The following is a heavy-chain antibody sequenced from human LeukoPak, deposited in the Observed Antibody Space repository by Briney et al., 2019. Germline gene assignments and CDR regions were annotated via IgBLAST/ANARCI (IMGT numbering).Heavy chain of an antibody. CDR1: GYSFTSYW. J-gene: IGHJ3*02. Sequence: GESLKISCKGSGYSFTSYWIGWVRQMPGKGLEWMGIIYPGDSDTRYSPSFQGQVTISADKSISTAYLQWSSLKASDTAMYYCATYHLVATLPIPYQLLWDPPVGGAFDIWGQGTMVTVSS. CDR2: IYPGDSDT. CDR3: ATYHLVATLPIPYQLLWDPPVGGAFDI. D-gene: IGHD2-2*01. V-gene: IGHV5-51*01.